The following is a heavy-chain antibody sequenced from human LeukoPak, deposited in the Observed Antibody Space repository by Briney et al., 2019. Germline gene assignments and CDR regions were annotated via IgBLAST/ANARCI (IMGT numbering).Heavy chain of an antibody. J-gene: IGHJ4*02. V-gene: IGHV1-69*04. CDR3: ARLIRYCSGGSCSNYFDC. CDR1: GGTFSSYA. D-gene: IGHD2-15*01. CDR2: IIPILGIA. Sequence: GASVNVSCKASGGTFSSYAISWVRQAPGQGLEWMGRIIPILGIANYAQKFQGRVTITADKSTSTAYMELSSLRSEDTAVYYCARLIRYCSGGSCSNYFDCWGQGTLVTVSS.